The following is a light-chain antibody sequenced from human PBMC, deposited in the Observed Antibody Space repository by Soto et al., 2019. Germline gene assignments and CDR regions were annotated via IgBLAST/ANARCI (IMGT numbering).Light chain of an antibody. CDR1: SSNIGNNT. CDR3: AAWDGSLKGYV. V-gene: IGLV1-44*01. J-gene: IGLJ1*01. Sequence: QAVVTQPPSASMTPGQRVTISCSGSSSNIGNNTVNWYQHLPGTAPKLLIYSNNQRPSGVPDRFSGSKSGTSASLAVSGLQSEDEADYYCAAWDGSLKGYVFGTGTKLTVL. CDR2: SNN.